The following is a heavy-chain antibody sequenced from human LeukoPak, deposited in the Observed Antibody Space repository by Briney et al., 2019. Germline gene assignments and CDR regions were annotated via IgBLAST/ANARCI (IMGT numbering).Heavy chain of an antibody. D-gene: IGHD3-22*01. CDR1: GYSISSGYY. V-gene: IGHV4-38-2*01. CDR2: TYHSGST. CDR3: ARHVRDSSGYYLYYFDY. J-gene: IGHJ4*02. Sequence: PSETLSLTCAVSGYSISSGYYWGWIRQPPGKGLEWIGSTYHSGSTYYNPSLKSRVTISVDTSKNQFSLKLSSVTAADTAVYYCARHVRDSSGYYLYYFDYWGQGTLVTVSS.